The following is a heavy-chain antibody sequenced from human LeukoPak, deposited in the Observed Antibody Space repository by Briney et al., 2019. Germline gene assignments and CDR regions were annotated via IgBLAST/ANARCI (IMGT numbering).Heavy chain of an antibody. CDR2: IYYSGST. V-gene: IGHV4-59*01. CDR1: GGSISTYY. Sequence: SETLSLTCTVSGGSISTYYWTWIRQPPGKGLEWIGYIYYSGSTYYNPSLKSRVTISVDTSKNQFSLKLSSVTAADTAVYYCAKMVDIVAAGWFDPWGQGTLVTVSS. J-gene: IGHJ5*02. D-gene: IGHD5-12*01. CDR3: AKMVDIVAAGWFDP.